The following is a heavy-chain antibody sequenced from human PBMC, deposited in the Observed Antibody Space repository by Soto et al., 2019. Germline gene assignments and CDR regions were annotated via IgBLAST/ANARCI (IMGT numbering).Heavy chain of an antibody. CDR3: ASVMFLEARRWFDP. CDR1: GGSISSYF. J-gene: IGHJ5*02. D-gene: IGHD3-3*01. CDR2: IYDSGST. V-gene: IGHV4-59*01. Sequence: SETLSLTCTVSGGSISSYFWTWIRQAPGKGLEWIGYIYDSGSTNYNPSLKSRATISEDTSKSQFSLKLKSVTAADTAVYYCASVMFLEARRWFDPWGQGTLVTVSS.